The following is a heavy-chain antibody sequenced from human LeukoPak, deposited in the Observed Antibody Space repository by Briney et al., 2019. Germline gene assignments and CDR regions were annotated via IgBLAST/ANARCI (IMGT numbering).Heavy chain of an antibody. V-gene: IGHV3-53*01. J-gene: IGHJ4*02. D-gene: IGHD1-26*01. CDR2: IYSGGST. Sequence: PGGSLRLSCAASGFTISSNYMSWVRQAPGKGLEWVSVIYSGGSTYYADSVKGRFTISRDNSKNTLYLQMNSLRAEDTAVYYCARDSERAGGTDYWGQGTLVTVSS. CDR3: ARDSERAGGTDY. CDR1: GFTISSNY.